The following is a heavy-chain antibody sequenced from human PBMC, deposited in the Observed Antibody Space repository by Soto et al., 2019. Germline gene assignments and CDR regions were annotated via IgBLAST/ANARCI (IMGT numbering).Heavy chain of an antibody. Sequence: QVQLVQSGAEVKKPGSSVKVSCKASGGTFSSYAISWVRQAPGQGLEWMGGIIPIFGTANYAQKFQGRVTITADESTSTAYMGLSSLRSEDTAVYYCARRSSSSSGGMVDYWGQGTLVTVSS. D-gene: IGHD6-6*01. CDR2: IIPIFGTA. CDR1: GGTFSSYA. J-gene: IGHJ4*02. CDR3: ARRSSSSSGGMVDY. V-gene: IGHV1-69*01.